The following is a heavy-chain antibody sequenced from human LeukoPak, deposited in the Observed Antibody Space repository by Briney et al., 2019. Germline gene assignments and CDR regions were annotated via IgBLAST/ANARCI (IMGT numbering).Heavy chain of an antibody. CDR2: FKGDGSST. CDR3: ARDLGIVVVTALRY. D-gene: IGHD2-21*02. V-gene: IGHV3-74*01. CDR1: GFTFSSHW. Sequence: GGSLRLSCAASGFTFSSHWMHWVRQAPGKGLVWVSRFKGDGSSTSYADSVKGRLTISRDNAKNTLYLQMNSLRGEDTAVYYCARDLGIVVVTALRYWGQGTLVTVSS. J-gene: IGHJ4*02.